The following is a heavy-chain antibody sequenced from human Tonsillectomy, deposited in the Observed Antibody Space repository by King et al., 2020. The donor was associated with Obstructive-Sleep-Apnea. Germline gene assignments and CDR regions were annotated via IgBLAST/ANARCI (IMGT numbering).Heavy chain of an antibody. CDR3: ARDRGYDTLTDHHSDDLDV. Sequence: QLVQSGGGLVQPGGSLRLCCAASGFTFSSYWMSWVRQAPGGGLEWVANIKQDGSEKNYVDSVKGRFTISRDTAKNSLCLQMNSLRAEDTAVYYCARDRGYDTLTDHHSDDLDVWGQGTMVTVSS. D-gene: IGHD3-9*01. CDR1: GFTFSSYW. CDR2: IKQDGSEK. V-gene: IGHV3-7*03. J-gene: IGHJ3*01.